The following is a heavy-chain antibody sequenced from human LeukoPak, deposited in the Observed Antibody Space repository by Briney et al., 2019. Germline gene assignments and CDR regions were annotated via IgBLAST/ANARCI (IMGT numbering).Heavy chain of an antibody. V-gene: IGHV3-23*01. D-gene: IGHD4-17*01. CDR3: AKDSPSAPVTSV. Sequence: GGSLRLSCAASRFTFSSYWMSWVRQAPGKGLEWVSTISGSGDSTYYVDSVKGRFTISRDNSKNTLYLQVNSLRAEDTAVYYCAKDSPSAPVTSVWGQGTLVTVSS. CDR1: RFTFSSYW. CDR2: ISGSGDST. J-gene: IGHJ4*02.